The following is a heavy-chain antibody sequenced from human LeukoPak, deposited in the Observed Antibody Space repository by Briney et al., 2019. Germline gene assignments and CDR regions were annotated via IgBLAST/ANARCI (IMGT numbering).Heavy chain of an antibody. V-gene: IGHV4-30-4*02. CDR3: ARRYCSGGSCSSFDY. Sequence: SETLSLTCTVSGGSISSGDYYWSWIRQPPGKGLEWIGYIYYSGSTYYNPSLKSRVTISVDTSKNQFSLKLSSVTAAGTAVYYCARRYCSGGSCSSFDYWGQGTLVTVSS. CDR1: GGSISSGDYY. CDR2: IYYSGST. D-gene: IGHD2-15*01. J-gene: IGHJ4*02.